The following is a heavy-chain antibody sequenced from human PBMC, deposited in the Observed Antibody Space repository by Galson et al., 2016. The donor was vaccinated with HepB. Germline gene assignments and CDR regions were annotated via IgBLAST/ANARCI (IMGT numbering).Heavy chain of an antibody. CDR1: GFTFSSYG. CDR2: IWHDGSKK. D-gene: IGHD3-16*01. CDR3: ETDGALGRASCHGSHSCGLDV. Sequence: SLRLSCAASGFTFSSYGFHWVRQAPAKGLEWVAVIWHDGSKKYDADSVKGRYTFSRDDSKNTLYLQMNSLRAEDTAVYYCETDGALGRASCHGSHSCGLDVWGQATTVTVSS. J-gene: IGHJ6*02. V-gene: IGHV3-33*01.